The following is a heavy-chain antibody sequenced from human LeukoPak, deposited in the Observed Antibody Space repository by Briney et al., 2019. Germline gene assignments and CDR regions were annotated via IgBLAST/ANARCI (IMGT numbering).Heavy chain of an antibody. CDR2: IFLADSDT. V-gene: IGHV5-51*01. CDR3: ARSNFDVLTGYCFDL. CDR1: GDSFTNYW. D-gene: IGHD3-9*01. J-gene: IGHJ4*02. Sequence: PGESLKISCKASGDSFTNYWIAWVRQMPGKGLEWMGLIFLADSDTRYSPSFQGQVTISADKSISTAYLQWDSLEASDTAVYYCARSNFDVLTGYCFDLWGQGTQVAVSS.